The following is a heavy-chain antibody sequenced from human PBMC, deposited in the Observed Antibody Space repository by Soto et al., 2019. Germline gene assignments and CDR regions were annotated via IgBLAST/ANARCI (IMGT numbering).Heavy chain of an antibody. CDR1: GGTFSSYA. D-gene: IGHD1-26*01. V-gene: IGHV1-69*01. J-gene: IGHJ3*02. CDR3: ARADTQRVVGAIGAFDI. Sequence: QVQLVQSGAEVKKPGSSVKLSCKASGGTFSSYAISWVRQAPGQGIEWMGGIIPIFGTANYAQKFQGIDTITADESTSTAYMELSSLRSQDSAVYYCARADTQRVVGAIGAFDIWGQGTMVTVSS. CDR2: IIPIFGTA.